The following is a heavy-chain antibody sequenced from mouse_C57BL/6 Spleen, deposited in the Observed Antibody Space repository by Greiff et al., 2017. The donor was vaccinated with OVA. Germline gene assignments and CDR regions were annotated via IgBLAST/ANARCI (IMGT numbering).Heavy chain of an antibody. D-gene: IGHD1-1*01. V-gene: IGHV1-52*01. CDR1: GYTFTSYW. CDR3: ARTAQYYYGLYFDY. J-gene: IGHJ2*01. Sequence: QVQLQQPGAELVRPGSSVKLSCKASGYTFTSYWMHWVKQRPIQGLEWIGNIDPSDSETHYNQKFKDKATLTVDKSSSTAYMQLSSLTSEDSAFYYCARTAQYYYGLYFDYWGQGTTLTFSS. CDR2: IDPSDSET.